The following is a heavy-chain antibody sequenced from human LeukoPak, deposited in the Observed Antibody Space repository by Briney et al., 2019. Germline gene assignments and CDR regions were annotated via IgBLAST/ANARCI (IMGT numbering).Heavy chain of an antibody. CDR2: ISSSSSTI. CDR1: GFTFSSYS. Sequence: GGSLRLSCAASGFTFSSYSMNWVRQAPGKGLEWVSYISSSSSTIYYADSVKGRFTISRDNAKNSLYLQMNSLRAEDTAVYYCASTVDCTNGVCYSYEAFHIWGQGTMVTVSS. J-gene: IGHJ3*02. V-gene: IGHV3-48*01. CDR3: ASTVDCTNGVCYSYEAFHI. D-gene: IGHD2-8*01.